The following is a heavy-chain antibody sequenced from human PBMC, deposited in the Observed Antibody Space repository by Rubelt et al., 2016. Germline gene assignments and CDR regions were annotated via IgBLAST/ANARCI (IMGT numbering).Heavy chain of an antibody. CDR1: GFTFSSYA. CDR2: ISGSGGST. Sequence: PGGSLRLSCAASGFTFSSYAMSWVRQAPGKGLEWVSAISGSGGSTYYADSVKGRFTISRDNAKNTLYLQMNSLRAEDTAVYYCASDLREYYYDSAYAFDIWGQGTMVTVSS. V-gene: IGHV3-23*01. D-gene: IGHD3-22*01. CDR3: ASDLREYYYDSAYAFDI. J-gene: IGHJ3*02.